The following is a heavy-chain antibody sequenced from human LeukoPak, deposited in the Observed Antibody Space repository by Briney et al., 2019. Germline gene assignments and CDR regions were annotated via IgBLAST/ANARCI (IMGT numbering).Heavy chain of an antibody. CDR2: ISSSGAPF. J-gene: IGHJ4*02. V-gene: IGHV3-11*04. CDR3: ARVGADTAMAIDY. D-gene: IGHD5-18*01. Sequence: GGSLRLSCAASGFTFSDYYMTWLRQAPGKGLEWVSYISSSGAPFYYADSVKGRFTISRDNAKNSLYLQMNSLRAEDTAVYYCARVGADTAMAIDYWGQGTLVTVSS. CDR1: GFTFSDYY.